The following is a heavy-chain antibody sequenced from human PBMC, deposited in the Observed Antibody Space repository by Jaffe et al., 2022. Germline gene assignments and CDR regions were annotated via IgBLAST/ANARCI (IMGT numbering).Heavy chain of an antibody. CDR3: ARDRGEQWLVPEAWDFDY. Sequence: EVQLVESGGGLVQPGGSLRLSCAASGFTFSSYWMHWVRQAPGKGLVWVSRINSDGSSTSYADSVKGRFTISRDNAKNTLYLQMNSLRAEDTAVYYCARDRGEQWLVPEAWDFDYWGQGTLVTVSS. CDR2: INSDGSST. J-gene: IGHJ4*02. V-gene: IGHV3-74*01. D-gene: IGHD6-19*01. CDR1: GFTFSSYW.